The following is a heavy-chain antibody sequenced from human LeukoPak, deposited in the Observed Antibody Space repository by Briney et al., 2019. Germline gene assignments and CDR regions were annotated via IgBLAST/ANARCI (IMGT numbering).Heavy chain of an antibody. D-gene: IGHD3-10*01. J-gene: IGHJ6*03. Sequence: GGSLRLSCAASGFTFDDYAMHWVRQAPGKGLEWVSLISGDGGSTYYADSVKGRFTISRDNSKNSLYLQMNSLRAEDTALYYCAKGKDDRDPTSAYYYYYMDVWGKGTTVTVSS. CDR2: ISGDGGST. V-gene: IGHV3-43*02. CDR3: AKGKDDRDPTSAYYYYYMDV. CDR1: GFTFDDYA.